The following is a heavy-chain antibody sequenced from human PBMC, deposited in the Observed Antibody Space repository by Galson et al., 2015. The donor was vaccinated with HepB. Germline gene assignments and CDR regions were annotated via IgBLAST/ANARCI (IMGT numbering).Heavy chain of an antibody. CDR2: ISSSSSTI. V-gene: IGHV3-48*02. J-gene: IGHJ6*02. CDR3: AREGAYHRGVDFAGQWPPMDV. D-gene: IGHD2-21*01. CDR1: GFTFSSYS. Sequence: SLRLSCAASGFTFSSYSMNWVRQAPGKGLEWVSYISSSSSTIYYADSVKGRFTISRDNAKNSLYLQMNSLRDEDTAVYYCAREGAYHRGVDFAGQWPPMDVWGQGTTVTVSS.